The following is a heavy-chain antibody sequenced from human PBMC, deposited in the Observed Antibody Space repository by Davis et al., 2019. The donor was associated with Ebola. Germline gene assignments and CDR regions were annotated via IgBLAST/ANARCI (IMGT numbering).Heavy chain of an antibody. CDR2: IYSSGST. J-gene: IGHJ4*02. CDR1: GGSITGYY. CDR3: ARGNGYIDF. V-gene: IGHV4-59*06. D-gene: IGHD2-8*01. Sequence: PSETLSLTCTVSGGSITGYYWSWIRQPPGKGLEWIGYIYSSGSTYYSPSLRSRLTISKDTSKNQFSLKLSSVTAADTAVYYCARGNGYIDFWGQGTLVTVSS.